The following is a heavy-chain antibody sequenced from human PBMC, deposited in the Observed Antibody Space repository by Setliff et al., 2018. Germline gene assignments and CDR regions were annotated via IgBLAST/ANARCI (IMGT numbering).Heavy chain of an antibody. D-gene: IGHD3-22*01. CDR2: IYHSGST. J-gene: IGHJ4*02. V-gene: IGHV4-38-2*01. CDR1: GYSISSGYY. Sequence: SETLSLTCAVSGYSISSGYYWGWIRQPPGKGLEWIGSIYHSGSTYYNPSLKSRVTLSIDTSKNQFSLKLSSVTAADTAIYYCARYDSSGYSENYYLDYWGQGTLVTVSS. CDR3: ARYDSSGYSENYYLDY.